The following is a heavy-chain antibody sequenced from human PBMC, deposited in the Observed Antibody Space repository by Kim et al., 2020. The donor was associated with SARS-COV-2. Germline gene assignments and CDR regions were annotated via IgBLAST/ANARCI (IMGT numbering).Heavy chain of an antibody. J-gene: IGHJ4*02. CDR2: ISAYNGNT. V-gene: IGHV1-18*01. Sequence: ASVKVSCKASGYTFTSYGISWVRQAPGQGLEWMGWISAYNGNTNYAQKVQGRVTMTTDTSTSTAYMELRSLRADDTAVYYCARSRGGSSFPGGVSYWGQGTLVTVSS. CDR1: GYTFTSYG. D-gene: IGHD1-26*01. CDR3: ARSRGGSSFPGGVSY.